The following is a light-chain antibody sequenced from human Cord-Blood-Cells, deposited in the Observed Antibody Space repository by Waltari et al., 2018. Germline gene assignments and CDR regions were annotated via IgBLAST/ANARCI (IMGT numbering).Light chain of an antibody. Sequence: QSALTQPASSSGPPGQSITISSTGTSSDAGSYNLVSWYQQHPGKAPKLMIYEGSKRPSGVSNRFSGSKSGNTASLTISGLQAEDEADYYCCSYAGSSTWVFGGGTKLTVL. CDR3: CSYAGSSTWV. V-gene: IGLV2-23*01. CDR2: EGS. CDR1: SSDAGSYNL. J-gene: IGLJ3*02.